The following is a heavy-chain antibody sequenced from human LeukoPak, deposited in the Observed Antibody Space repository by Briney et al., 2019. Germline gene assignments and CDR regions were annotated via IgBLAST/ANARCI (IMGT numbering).Heavy chain of an antibody. V-gene: IGHV1-2*06. J-gene: IGHJ5*02. CDR3: ARGSGSYFRFDP. CDR2: INPNSGGT. Sequence: SVKVSCKASGYTFTGYYMHWVRQAPGQGLEWMGRINPNSGGTNYAQKFQGRVTMTRDTSISTAYMELSRLRSDDTAVYYCARGSGSYFRFDPWGQGTLVTVSS. D-gene: IGHD1-26*01. CDR1: GYTFTGYY.